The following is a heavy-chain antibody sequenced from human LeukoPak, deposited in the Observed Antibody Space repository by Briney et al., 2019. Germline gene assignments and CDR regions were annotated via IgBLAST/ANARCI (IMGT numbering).Heavy chain of an antibody. V-gene: IGHV4-61*01. CDR1: GGPVSSGSYY. CDR3: GANEGSDLDY. Sequence: KPSETLSLTCTVSGGPVSSGSYYWSWLRQPPGKGLEWIGYIYYSGSTKYNPSLKPRVPISVDTSKNQFSLKLSAVTAADTAVYYCGANEGSDLDYWGQGTLVTVSS. CDR2: IYYSGST. J-gene: IGHJ4*02. D-gene: IGHD1-1*01.